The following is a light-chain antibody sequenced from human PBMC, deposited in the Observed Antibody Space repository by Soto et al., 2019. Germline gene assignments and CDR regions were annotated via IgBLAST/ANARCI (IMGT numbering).Light chain of an antibody. CDR3: QQYDTSPPNLT. CDR1: QSVSSTY. J-gene: IGKJ4*01. CDR2: GAS. Sequence: EIVLTQSPGTLSLSPGERATLSCRASQSVSSTYLAWYQQKPGQSPRLLIYGASSRAAGIPDRFSGSGFGTDFTLTISRLEPEDSAVHYCQQYDTSPPNLTFGGWTKVEIK. V-gene: IGKV3-20*01.